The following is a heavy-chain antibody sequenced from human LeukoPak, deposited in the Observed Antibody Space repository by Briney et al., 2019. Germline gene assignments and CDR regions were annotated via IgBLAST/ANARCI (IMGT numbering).Heavy chain of an antibody. CDR2: ISSAGGTI. Sequence: PGGSLRLSCAASGFTFSDYYMSWIRQAPGKGLEWVSYISSAGGTIYYADSVKGRFTISRDNAKNSLFLQMNSLRAEDTAVYYCARDVSAYYQTNWFDPWGQGTLVTVSS. CDR3: ARDVSAYYQTNWFDP. D-gene: IGHD3-22*01. CDR1: GFTFSDYY. V-gene: IGHV3-11*04. J-gene: IGHJ5*02.